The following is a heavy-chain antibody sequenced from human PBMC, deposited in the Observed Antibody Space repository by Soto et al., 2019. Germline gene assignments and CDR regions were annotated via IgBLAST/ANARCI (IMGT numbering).Heavy chain of an antibody. Sequence: QVQLVESGGGVVQPGRSLRLSCAASGFTFSSYSMHWVRQAPGKGLEWVAVISYDGSNKYYADSVKGRFTISRDNSKNTRYLQMNNLRAEDTAVYYWAICLIAALAWRGFDYWGQGTLVTVSS. CDR2: ISYDGSNK. V-gene: IGHV3-30*03. D-gene: IGHD6-6*01. CDR3: AICLIAALAWRGFDY. CDR1: GFTFSSYS. J-gene: IGHJ4*02.